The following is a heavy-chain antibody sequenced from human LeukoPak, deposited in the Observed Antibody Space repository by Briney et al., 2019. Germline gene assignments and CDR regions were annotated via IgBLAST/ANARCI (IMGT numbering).Heavy chain of an antibody. CDR2: IKQDGSEK. D-gene: IGHD6-19*01. Sequence: GGSLRLSCAASGFTFDTYWMSWVRQGPGKGLERVANIKQDGSEKDYVDSVKGRFTISRDNAKNSLYLQMNSLRPEDTALYYCARTFSSGWYSHFDYWGQGTLVTVSS. J-gene: IGHJ4*02. CDR3: ARTFSSGWYSHFDY. CDR1: GFTFDTYW. V-gene: IGHV3-7*03.